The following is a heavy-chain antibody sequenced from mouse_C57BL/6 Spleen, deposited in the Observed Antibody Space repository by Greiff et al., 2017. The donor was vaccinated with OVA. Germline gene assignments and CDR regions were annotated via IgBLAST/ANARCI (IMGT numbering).Heavy chain of an antibody. J-gene: IGHJ4*01. CDR2: IDPENGDT. Sequence: EVQLQESGAELVRPGASVKLSCTASGFNIKDDYMHWVKQRPEQGLEWIGWIDPENGDTEYASKFQGKATITADTSSNTAYLQLSSLTSEDTAVYYCTTDYEGYSWGQGTSVTVSS. D-gene: IGHD2-3*01. CDR1: GFNIKDDY. CDR3: TTDYEGYS. V-gene: IGHV14-4*01.